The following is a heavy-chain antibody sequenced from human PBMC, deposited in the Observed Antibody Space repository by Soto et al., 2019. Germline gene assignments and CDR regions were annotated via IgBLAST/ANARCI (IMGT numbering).Heavy chain of an antibody. V-gene: IGHV4-34*01. J-gene: IGHJ6*02. Sequence: SETLSLTCAVYGGSFSGYYWSWIRQPPGKGLEWIGEINHSGSTNYNPSLKSRVTISVDTSKNHFSLKLSSVTAADTAVYYCARGIKVLRFLEWLPNYGMDVWGQGTTVTVSS. D-gene: IGHD3-3*01. CDR3: ARGIKVLRFLEWLPNYGMDV. CDR1: GGSFSGYY. CDR2: INHSGST.